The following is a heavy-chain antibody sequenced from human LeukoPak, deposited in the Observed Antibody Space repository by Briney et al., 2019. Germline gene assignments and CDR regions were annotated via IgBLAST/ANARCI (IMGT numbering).Heavy chain of an antibody. CDR1: GFTFSSYA. CDR3: ARDGYSSSWPVINYYYYGMDV. J-gene: IGHJ6*02. CDR2: ISYDGSNK. Sequence: GGSLRLSCAASGFTFSSYAMHWVRQAPGKGLEWVAVISYDGSNKYYADSVKGRFTISRDNSKNTLYLQMNSLRAEDTAVYYCARDGYSSSWPVINYYYYGMDVWGQGTTVTVS. D-gene: IGHD6-13*01. V-gene: IGHV3-30-3*01.